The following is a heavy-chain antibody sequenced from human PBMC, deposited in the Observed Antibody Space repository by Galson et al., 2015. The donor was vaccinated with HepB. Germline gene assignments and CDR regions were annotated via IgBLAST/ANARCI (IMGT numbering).Heavy chain of an antibody. V-gene: IGHV1-8*01. CDR2: VNPHSGHR. J-gene: IGHJ4*02. D-gene: IGHD2-2*01. CDR1: GYTFTDYD. Sequence: SVKVSCKASGYTFTDYDMNWLRQAPGQGLEWMGWVNPHSGHRGYTQKFQGRVTMTTDTSTNAAFMELSSPTSEDTAVYYCARSSSSTYWDWGQGTLVTVSP. CDR3: ARSSSSTYWD.